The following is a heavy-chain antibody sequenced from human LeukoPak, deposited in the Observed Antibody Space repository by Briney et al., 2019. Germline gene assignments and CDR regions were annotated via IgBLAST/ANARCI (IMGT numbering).Heavy chain of an antibody. CDR2: ISYNGADK. CDR3: ASFPYYCDSSGYYHDY. J-gene: IGHJ4*02. D-gene: IGHD3-22*01. CDR1: GVTFTNYG. V-gene: IGHV3-30*03. Sequence: GGSLRLSCAASGVTFTNYGMHWVRQAPGKGLEWVAVISYNGADKYCADSVKGRFPISRDNSKNTLYLQMYSLRAEDTAAYYCASFPYYCDSSGYYHDYWGQGTLVTVSS.